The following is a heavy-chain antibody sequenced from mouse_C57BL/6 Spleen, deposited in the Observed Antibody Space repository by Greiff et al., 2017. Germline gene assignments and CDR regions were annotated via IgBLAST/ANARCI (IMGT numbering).Heavy chain of an antibody. CDR2: IYPGDGDT. V-gene: IGHV1-80*01. J-gene: IGHJ2*01. CDR1: GYAFSGYW. CDR3: ARSITTVVHFDD. Sequence: QVQLQQSGAELVKPGASVKISCTASGYAFSGYWMNWVKQRPGQGLEWIGQIYPGDGDTNYNGKFKGKATVTADTTTSTAYMQLSSLTSEDSAVYFCARSITTVVHFDDWGQGTTVTVSS. D-gene: IGHD1-1*01.